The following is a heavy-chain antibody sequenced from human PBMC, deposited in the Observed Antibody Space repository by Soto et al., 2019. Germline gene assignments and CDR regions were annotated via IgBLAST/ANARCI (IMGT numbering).Heavy chain of an antibody. CDR2: IRNKPHSYTT. J-gene: IGHJ4*02. CDR1: GFTFSDPY. V-gene: IGHV3-72*01. Sequence: EVHLVECGGGLVQPGGSLRLSCAASGFTFSDPYMDWVRQAPGKGLEWVGRIRNKPHSYTTDYAASVKGRFTISRDDSQNSLYLLMNRLKTEDTAVYYCASGDVVYWGQGTLVTVSS. CDR3: ASGDVVY.